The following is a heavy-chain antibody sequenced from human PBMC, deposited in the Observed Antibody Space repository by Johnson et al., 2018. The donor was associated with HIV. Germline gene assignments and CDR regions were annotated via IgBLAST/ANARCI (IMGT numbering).Heavy chain of an antibody. D-gene: IGHD3-3*01. CDR3: ARERWSTYYGAFDI. J-gene: IGHJ3*02. Sequence: VQLVESGGGLVKPGGSLRLSCAASGFTFSNAWMSWVRQAPGKGLEWVANIKQDGSEKYYVDSVKGRFTISRDNAKNSLYLQMNSLRAEDTAVYYCARERWSTYYGAFDIWGQGTMVTVSS. CDR2: IKQDGSEK. V-gene: IGHV3-7*01. CDR1: GFTFSNAW.